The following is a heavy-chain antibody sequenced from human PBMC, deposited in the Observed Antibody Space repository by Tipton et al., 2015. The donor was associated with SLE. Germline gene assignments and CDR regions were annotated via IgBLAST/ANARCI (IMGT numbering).Heavy chain of an antibody. J-gene: IGHJ5*02. CDR3: ARAIRFFDP. Sequence: TLSLTCSVSGDSISSGAYYWGWFRQHPGKGLEWIGYIYNLGKTYYNPSLKSRLAISIDTSKNQFSLKLTSVTAAGTAVYYCARAIRFFDPWGQGTLVTVSS. V-gene: IGHV4-31*03. CDR1: GDSISSGAYY. CDR2: IYNLGKT. D-gene: IGHD2-2*02.